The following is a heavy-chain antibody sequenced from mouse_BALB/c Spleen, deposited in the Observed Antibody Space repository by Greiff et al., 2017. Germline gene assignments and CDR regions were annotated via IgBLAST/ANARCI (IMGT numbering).Heavy chain of an antibody. J-gene: IGHJ2*01. Sequence: DVQLQESGPSLVKPSQTLSLTCSVTGYSITSCYWNWIRKVPGNKLEYMGYISYSGSTYYNPSLKSRISITRDTTKNQYYLQLNSVTTEDTATYYCARSKANWGAFDYWGQGTTRTVSS. CDR1: GYSITSCY. V-gene: IGHV3-8*02. CDR3: ARSKANWGAFDY. CDR2: ISYSGST. D-gene: IGHD4-1*01.